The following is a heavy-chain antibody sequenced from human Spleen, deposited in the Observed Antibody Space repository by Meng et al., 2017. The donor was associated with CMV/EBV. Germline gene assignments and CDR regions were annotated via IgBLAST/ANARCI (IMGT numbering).Heavy chain of an antibody. Sequence: GGSLRLSCTTSGFNFKIYGMHWVRQAPGKGLEWVAFIRYDGNNKYYADSVKGRFTISRDNSKNTLYLQMNSLRAEDTAMYYCAKHGDSSGYSPRGDLFDPWGQGTLVTVSS. CDR2: IRYDGNNK. V-gene: IGHV3-30*02. J-gene: IGHJ5*02. CDR3: AKHGDSSGYSPRGDLFDP. D-gene: IGHD3-22*01. CDR1: GFNFKIYG.